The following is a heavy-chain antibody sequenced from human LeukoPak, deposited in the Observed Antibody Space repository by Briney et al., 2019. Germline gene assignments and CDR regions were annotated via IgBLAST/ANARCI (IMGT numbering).Heavy chain of an antibody. CDR2: MNPNSGNT. V-gene: IGHV1-8*01. CDR3: ASGSTYYDFWSGYPRHNDAFDI. J-gene: IGHJ3*02. D-gene: IGHD3-3*01. CDR1: GYTFTSYD. Sequence: ASVKVSCKASGYTFTSYDVNWVRQATGHGLEWMGWMNPNSGNTGYAQKFQGRVTMTRNTSISTAYMELSSLRSEDTAVYYCASGSTYYDFWSGYPRHNDAFDIWGQGTMVTVSS.